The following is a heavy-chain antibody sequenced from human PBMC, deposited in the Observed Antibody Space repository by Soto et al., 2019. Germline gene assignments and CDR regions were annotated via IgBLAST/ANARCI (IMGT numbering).Heavy chain of an antibody. Sequence: PGESLNISCKGSGYSFTSYWIGLVRQMPGKGLEWMGIIYPGDSDTRYSPSFQGQVTISADKSISTAYLQWSSLKASDTAVYYCARHDCSSTSCYVGRYYMDVWGKGTTVTVSS. J-gene: IGHJ6*03. CDR3: ARHDCSSTSCYVGRYYMDV. CDR1: GYSFTSYW. CDR2: IYPGDSDT. V-gene: IGHV5-51*01. D-gene: IGHD2-2*01.